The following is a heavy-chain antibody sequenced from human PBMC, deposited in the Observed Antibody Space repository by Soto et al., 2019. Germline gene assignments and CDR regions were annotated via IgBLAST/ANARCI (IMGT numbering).Heavy chain of an antibody. Sequence: VQLVESGGGVVQPGRSLRLSCAASGFTFSSYGMHWVRQAPGKGLEWVAVIWYDGSNKYYADSVKGRFTISRDNSKNTLYLQMNSLRAEDTAVYYCARDYYGDYDALDYWGQGTLVTVSS. CDR2: IWYDGSNK. V-gene: IGHV3-33*01. D-gene: IGHD4-17*01. CDR3: ARDYYGDYDALDY. J-gene: IGHJ4*02. CDR1: GFTFSSYG.